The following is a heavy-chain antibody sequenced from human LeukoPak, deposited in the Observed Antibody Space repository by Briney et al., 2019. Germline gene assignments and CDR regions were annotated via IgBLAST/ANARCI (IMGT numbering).Heavy chain of an antibody. CDR3: ARPESSGWYDFYGMDV. V-gene: IGHV5-51*01. D-gene: IGHD6-19*01. CDR2: IYPGDSDT. Sequence: GESLKISCKGSGYSFTSYWIGWVRQMPGKGLEWMGIIYPGDSDTRYSPSFQGQVTISADKSISTAYLQWSSLKASDTAMYYCARPESSGWYDFYGMDVWGQGTTVTVSS. J-gene: IGHJ6*02. CDR1: GYSFTSYW.